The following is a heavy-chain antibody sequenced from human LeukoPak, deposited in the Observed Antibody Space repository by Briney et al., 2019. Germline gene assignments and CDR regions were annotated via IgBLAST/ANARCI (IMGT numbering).Heavy chain of an antibody. CDR3: ARDAYYYDSSQHPPAQMVPHY. J-gene: IGHJ4*02. CDR2: ISSSSSYI. D-gene: IGHD3-22*01. CDR1: GFTFSSYS. V-gene: IGHV3-21*01. Sequence: NTGGSLRLSCAASGFTFSSYSMNWVRQAPGKGLEWVSSISSSSSYIYYADSVKGRFTISRDNAKNSLYLQMNSLRAEDTAVYYCARDAYYYDSSQHPPAQMVPHYWGQGTLVTVSS.